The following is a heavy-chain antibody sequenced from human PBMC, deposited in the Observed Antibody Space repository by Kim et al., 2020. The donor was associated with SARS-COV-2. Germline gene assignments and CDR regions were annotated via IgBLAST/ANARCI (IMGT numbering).Heavy chain of an antibody. V-gene: IGHV3-15*01. CDR3: TTTCYKEVYYYYGMDV. CDR1: GFTFSNAW. Sequence: GGSLRLSCAASGFTFSNAWMSWVRQAPGKGLEWVGRIKSKTDGGTTDYAAPVKGRFTISRDDSKNTLYLQMNSLKTEDTAVYYCTTTCYKEVYYYYGMDVWGQGTTVTVSS. J-gene: IGHJ6*02. D-gene: IGHD2-2*02. CDR2: IKSKTDGGTT.